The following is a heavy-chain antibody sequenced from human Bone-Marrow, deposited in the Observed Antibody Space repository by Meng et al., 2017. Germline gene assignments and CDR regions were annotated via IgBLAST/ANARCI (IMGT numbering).Heavy chain of an antibody. D-gene: IGHD2-21*02. Sequence: QVQLQESGPGLLKPSETLSLTCAVYGGSFSGYYWSWIRQPPGKGLEWIGEINHSGSTNYNPSLKSRVTISVDTSKNQFSLKLSSVTAADTAVYYCARVAYRWGGDCSYFDYWGQGTLVTVSS. J-gene: IGHJ4*02. CDR2: INHSGST. CDR3: ARVAYRWGGDCSYFDY. CDR1: GGSFSGYY. V-gene: IGHV4-34*01.